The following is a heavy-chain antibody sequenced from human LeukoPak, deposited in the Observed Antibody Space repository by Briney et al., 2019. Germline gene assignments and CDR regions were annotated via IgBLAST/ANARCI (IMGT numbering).Heavy chain of an antibody. CDR1: GFPFSSYG. J-gene: IGHJ3*02. V-gene: IGHV3-23*01. CDR2: ISGSGGST. CDR3: ALNGREVPSGAFDI. D-gene: IGHD3-16*02. Sequence: GGSLRLSCVASGFPFSSYGMHWVRQAPGKGLEWVSAISGSGGSTYYADSVKGRFTISRDNSKNTLYLQMNSLRAEDTAVYYCALNGREVPSGAFDIWGQGTMVTVSS.